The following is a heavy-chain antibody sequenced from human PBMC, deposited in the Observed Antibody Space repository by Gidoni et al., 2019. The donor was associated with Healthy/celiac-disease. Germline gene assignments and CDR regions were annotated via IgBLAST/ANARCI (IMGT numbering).Heavy chain of an antibody. CDR3: AIQWELLPYYFDY. V-gene: IGHV1-2*06. J-gene: IGHJ4*02. CDR1: GYTFTGYY. Sequence: QVQLVQSGAEVKKPGASVKVSCKASGYTFTGYYMHWVRPAPGQGLEWMGRINPNSGGTNYAQKFQGRVTMTRDTSISTAYMELSRLRSDDTAVYYCAIQWELLPYYFDYWGQGTLVTVSS. D-gene: IGHD1-26*01. CDR2: INPNSGGT.